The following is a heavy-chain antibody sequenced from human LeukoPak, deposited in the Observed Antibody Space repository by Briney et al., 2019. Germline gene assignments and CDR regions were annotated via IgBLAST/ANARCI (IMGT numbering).Heavy chain of an antibody. V-gene: IGHV3-23*01. J-gene: IGHJ4*02. D-gene: IGHD2-21*02. CDR3: ARDGFLGPVTAYLDY. CDR2: ITGSGATT. Sequence: GGSLRLSCAASGFTFSTFGMSWVRRAPGKGPECVSGITGSGATTYYADSVKGRFTISRDNSQNTLYLQMNSLRAEDTAVYYCARDGFLGPVTAYLDYWGQGTPVTVSS. CDR1: GFTFSTFG.